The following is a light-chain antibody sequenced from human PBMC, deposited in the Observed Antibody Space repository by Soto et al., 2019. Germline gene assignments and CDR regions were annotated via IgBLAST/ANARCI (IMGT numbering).Light chain of an antibody. V-gene: IGLV2-14*03. CDR1: SSDIGGYNY. CDR2: DVS. CDR3: ASYASSNTVF. Sequence: QSALTQPASVSGSPGQSITISCTGTSSDIGGYNYVSWYQQHPGKAPKLMIYDVSDRPSGVSNRFSGSKSGNTASLTISGLQAEDEADYYFASYASSNTVFFGVGTKVTVL. J-gene: IGLJ2*01.